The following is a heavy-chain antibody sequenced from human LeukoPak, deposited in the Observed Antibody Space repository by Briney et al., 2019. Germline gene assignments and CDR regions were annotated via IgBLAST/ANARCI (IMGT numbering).Heavy chain of an antibody. CDR3: ARESTAMVTH. J-gene: IGHJ4*02. Sequence: SETLSLTCAVYGGFFSGYYWSWIRQPPGKGLEWIGYIYYSGSTYYNPSLKSRVTISVDTSKNQFSLKLSSVTAADTAVYYCARESTAMVTHWGQGTLVTVSS. CDR1: GGFFSGYY. V-gene: IGHV4-30-4*08. D-gene: IGHD5-18*01. CDR2: IYYSGST.